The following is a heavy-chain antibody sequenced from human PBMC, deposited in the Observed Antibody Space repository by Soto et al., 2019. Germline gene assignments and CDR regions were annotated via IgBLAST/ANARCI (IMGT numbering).Heavy chain of an antibody. CDR2: ISYDGSNK. V-gene: IGHV3-30*18. Sequence: LRLSCAASGFSFSSYGMHWVRQAPGKGLEWVAVISYDGSNKYYVDSVKGRFTISRDNSKNTLFLQMNSLRADDTAVYYCAKAMDTRDIDYWGQGTLVTVSS. CDR3: AKAMDTRDIDY. J-gene: IGHJ4*02. CDR1: GFSFSSYG.